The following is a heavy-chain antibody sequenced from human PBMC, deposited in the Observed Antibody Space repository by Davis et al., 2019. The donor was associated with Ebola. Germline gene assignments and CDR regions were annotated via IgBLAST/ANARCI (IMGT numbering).Heavy chain of an antibody. D-gene: IGHD3-9*01. Sequence: SVKVSCKASGYTFTSYGISWVRQAPGQGLEWMGGIIPIFGTANYAQKFQGRVTITADESTSTAYMELSSLRSEDTAVYYCASNLADYDILTGYAEGGYWGQGTLVTVSS. CDR2: IIPIFGTA. CDR3: ASNLADYDILTGYAEGGY. CDR1: GYTFTSYG. J-gene: IGHJ4*02. V-gene: IGHV1-69*13.